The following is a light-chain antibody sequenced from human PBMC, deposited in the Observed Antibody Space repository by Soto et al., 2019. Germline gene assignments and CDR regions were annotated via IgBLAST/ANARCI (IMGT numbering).Light chain of an antibody. CDR2: GAS. V-gene: IGKV3-20*01. CDR3: QQYATSPTT. J-gene: IGKJ1*01. CDR1: QSVSSSY. Sequence: ENVLTQSPGTLSLSPGERATLSCRASQSVSSSYLAWYQHKPGQAPRFLIYGASTRATGIPDRFSGSGSGTDFTLTISRLEPEDFAVYYCQQYATSPTTFGQVTKVEIK.